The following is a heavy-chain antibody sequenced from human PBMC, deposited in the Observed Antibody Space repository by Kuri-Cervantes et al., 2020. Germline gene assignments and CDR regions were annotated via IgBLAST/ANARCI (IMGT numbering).Heavy chain of an antibody. CDR3: ARGRLILGYCSGGSCKLASRNYYMDV. J-gene: IGHJ6*03. CDR2: IYYSGST. CDR1: GGSISSSSYY. D-gene: IGHD2-15*01. V-gene: IGHV4-39*07. Sequence: ESLKISCTVSGGSISSSSYYWGWIRQPPGKGLEWIGSIYYSGSTYYNPSLKSRVTISVDTSKNQFSLKLSSVTAADTAVYYCARGRLILGYCSGGSCKLASRNYYMDVWGKGTTVTVSS.